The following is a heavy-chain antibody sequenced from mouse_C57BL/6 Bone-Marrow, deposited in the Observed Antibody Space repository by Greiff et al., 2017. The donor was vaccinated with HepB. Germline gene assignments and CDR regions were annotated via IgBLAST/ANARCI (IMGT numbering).Heavy chain of an antibody. D-gene: IGHD2-3*01. J-gene: IGHJ2*01. CDR3: ARGGYFFDY. V-gene: IGHV1-26*01. CDR1: GYTFTDYY. CDR2: INPNNGGT. Sequence: EVQLQQSGPELVKPGASVKISCKASGYTFTDYYMNWVKQSHGKSLEWIGNINPNNGGTSYNQKFKGKATLTVDKSSSTAYMELRSLTSEDSAFYYCARGGYFFDYWGQGTTLTVSS.